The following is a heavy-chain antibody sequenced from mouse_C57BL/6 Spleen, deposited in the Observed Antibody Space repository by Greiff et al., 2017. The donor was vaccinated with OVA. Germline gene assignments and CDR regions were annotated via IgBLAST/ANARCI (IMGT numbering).Heavy chain of an antibody. J-gene: IGHJ2*01. CDR2: INPNNGGT. Sequence: EVKLQQSGPELVKPGASVKISCKASGYTFTDYYMNWVKQSHGKSLEWIGDINPNNGGTSYNQKFKGKATLTVDKSSSTAYMELRSLTSEDSAVYYCASPLYYGSSPFDYWGQGTTLTVSS. CDR1: GYTFTDYY. V-gene: IGHV1-26*01. D-gene: IGHD1-1*01. CDR3: ASPLYYGSSPFDY.